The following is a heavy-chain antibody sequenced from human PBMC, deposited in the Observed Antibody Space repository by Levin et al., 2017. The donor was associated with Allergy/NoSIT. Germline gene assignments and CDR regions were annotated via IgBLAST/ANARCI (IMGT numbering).Heavy chain of an antibody. D-gene: IGHD6-19*01. V-gene: IGHV3-23*01. CDR3: AKKKFVKVPGTPGLFFDY. CDR2: ISDAGTNT. CDR1: GFTFSNYA. Sequence: AGGSLRLSCAASGFTFSNYALTWVRQAPGKGLEWVSTISDAGTNTYYADSVKGRFTISRDNSRDMLFLQLSSLRAEDTAVYYWAKKKFVKVPGTPGLFFDYWGQGTLVTVSS. J-gene: IGHJ4*02.